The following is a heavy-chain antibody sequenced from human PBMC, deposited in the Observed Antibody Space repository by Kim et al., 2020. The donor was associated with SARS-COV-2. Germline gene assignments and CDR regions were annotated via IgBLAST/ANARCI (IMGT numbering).Heavy chain of an antibody. V-gene: IGHV3-30-3*02. Sequence: GGSLRLSCAASGFTFSSYAMHWVRQAPGKGLEWVAVISYDGSNKYYADSVKGRFTISRDNSKNTLYLQMNSLRAEDTAVYYCAEGRFGELLPFDYWGQGT. J-gene: IGHJ4*02. CDR1: GFTFSSYA. CDR3: AEGRFGELLPFDY. CDR2: ISYDGSNK. D-gene: IGHD3-10*01.